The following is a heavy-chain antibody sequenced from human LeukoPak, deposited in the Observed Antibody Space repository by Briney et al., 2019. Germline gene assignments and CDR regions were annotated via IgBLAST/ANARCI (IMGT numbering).Heavy chain of an antibody. J-gene: IGHJ6*03. CDR2: ISNTGSVI. CDR3: ARLYCSSTSCHTLHYYYMDV. D-gene: IGHD2-2*02. CDR1: GSTFSSHT. V-gene: IGHV3-48*04. Sequence: GGSLRLSCAASGSTFSSHTMNWVRQAPGKGLEWISYISNTGSVIYYADSVKGRFTISRDNAKNSLYLQMNSLGAEDTALYYCARLYCSSTSCHTLHYYYMDVWGKGTTVTVSS.